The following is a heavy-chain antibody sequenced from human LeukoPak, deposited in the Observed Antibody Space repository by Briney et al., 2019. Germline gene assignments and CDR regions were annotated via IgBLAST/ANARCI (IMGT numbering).Heavy chain of an antibody. CDR1: GNYW. CDR2: INSDGSWT. Sequence: AGGSLRLSCAASGNYWMHWVRQAPGKGLVWVSHINSDGSWTSYADSVKGRFTISKDNAKNTLYLQMNSLRAEDTAVYYCARDTQGIAAAILSSNGMDVWGQGTTVTVSS. CDR3: ARDTQGIAAAILSSNGMDV. J-gene: IGHJ6*02. V-gene: IGHV3-74*01. D-gene: IGHD6-13*01.